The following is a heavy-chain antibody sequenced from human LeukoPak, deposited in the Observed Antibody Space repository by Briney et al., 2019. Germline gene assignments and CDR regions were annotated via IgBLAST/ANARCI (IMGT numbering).Heavy chain of an antibody. CDR1: GFTFSNYG. Sequence: SGGSLRLSCAASGFTFSNYGMHWVRQAPGKGLEWVAFIRYDGSNKYYADSVKGRFTISRDNSKNTLYLHINSLRAEDTAVYYCAKDNPLDYWGQGTLVIVSS. J-gene: IGHJ4*02. D-gene: IGHD1-14*01. CDR3: AKDNPLDY. V-gene: IGHV3-30*02. CDR2: IRYDGSNK.